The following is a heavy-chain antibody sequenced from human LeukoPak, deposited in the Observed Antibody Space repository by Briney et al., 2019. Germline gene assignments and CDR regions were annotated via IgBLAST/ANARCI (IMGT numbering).Heavy chain of an antibody. J-gene: IGHJ4*02. Sequence: SETLSLTCTVFGDSFTSVTDYWAWIRQPPGKGLEWIGTTYYSGSTYYNPSLKSRVTISVDTSKNQFSLKLSSVTAADTAVYYCASLYQGLLDYWGQGTLVTVSS. D-gene: IGHD2-2*02. V-gene: IGHV4-39*07. CDR1: GDSFTSVTDY. CDR3: ASLYQGLLDY. CDR2: TYYSGST.